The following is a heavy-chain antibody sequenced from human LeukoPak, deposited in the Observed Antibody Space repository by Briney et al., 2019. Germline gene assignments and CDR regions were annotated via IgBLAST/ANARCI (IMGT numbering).Heavy chain of an antibody. J-gene: IGHJ4*02. CDR1: GYTLTELS. V-gene: IGHV1-24*01. CDR2: FDPEDGET. CDR3: ATPSFDSLLYYFDY. Sequence: VASVKVSCTVSGYTLTELSMHWVRQAPGKGLEWMGGFDPEDGETIYAQKFQGRVTMTEDTSTDTAYMELSSLRSEDTAVYYCATPSFDSLLYYFDYWGQGTLVTVSS. D-gene: IGHD3-9*01.